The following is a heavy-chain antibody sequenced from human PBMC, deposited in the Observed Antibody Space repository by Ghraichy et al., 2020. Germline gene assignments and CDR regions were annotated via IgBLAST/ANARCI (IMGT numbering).Heavy chain of an antibody. Sequence: GESLNISCKGSGYSFTSYWIGWVRQMPGKGLEWMGIIYPGDSDTRYSPSFQGQVTISADKSISTAYLQWSSLKASDTAMYYCARSTGEDYYDSSGYFPRGFDPWGQGTLVTVSS. D-gene: IGHD3-22*01. J-gene: IGHJ5*02. CDR2: IYPGDSDT. CDR3: ARSTGEDYYDSSGYFPRGFDP. CDR1: GYSFTSYW. V-gene: IGHV5-51*01.